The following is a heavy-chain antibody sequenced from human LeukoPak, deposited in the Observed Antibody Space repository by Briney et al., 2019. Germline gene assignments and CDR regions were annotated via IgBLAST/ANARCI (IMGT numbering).Heavy chain of an antibody. J-gene: IGHJ6*04. CDR3: ARDKVTMAPDYYYGMDV. CDR2: ISSSSSYI. CDR1: GFTFSSYS. D-gene: IGHD3-10*01. V-gene: IGHV3-21*01. Sequence: GSLRPSCAASGFTFSSYSMNWVRQAPGKGLEWVSSISSSSSYIYYADSVKGRFTISRDNAKNSLYLQMNSLRAEDTAVYYCARDKVTMAPDYYYGMDVWGKGTTVTVSS.